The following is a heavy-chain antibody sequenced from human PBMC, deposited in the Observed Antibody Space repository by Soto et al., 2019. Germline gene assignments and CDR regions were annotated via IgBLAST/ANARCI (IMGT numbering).Heavy chain of an antibody. CDR3: ASPTTGIRGVIIPSDAFDI. CDR2: IYPGDSDT. J-gene: IGHJ3*02. Sequence: GESLKISCKGSGYSFTSYWIGWVRQMPGKGLEWMGIIYPGDSDTRYSPSFQGQVTISADKSISTAYLQWSSLKASDTAMYYCASPTTGIRGVIIPSDAFDIWGQGTMVPVSS. D-gene: IGHD3-10*01. CDR1: GYSFTSYW. V-gene: IGHV5-51*01.